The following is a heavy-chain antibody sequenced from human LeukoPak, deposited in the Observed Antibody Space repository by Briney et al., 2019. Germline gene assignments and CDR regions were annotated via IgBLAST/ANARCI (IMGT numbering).Heavy chain of an antibody. V-gene: IGHV3-48*01. J-gene: IGHJ4*02. D-gene: IGHD3-10*01. CDR3: ARDSMVRGVIPFDY. CDR2: ISSSNSTI. Sequence: QPGGSLTLSCAASGFTFSSYRMNWLRQAPAKGREWVSYISSSNSTIYYPDSVKGRFTISRDNAKNSLYLQMNSLRAEDTAVYYCARDSMVRGVIPFDYWGQGTLVTVSS. CDR1: GFTFSSYR.